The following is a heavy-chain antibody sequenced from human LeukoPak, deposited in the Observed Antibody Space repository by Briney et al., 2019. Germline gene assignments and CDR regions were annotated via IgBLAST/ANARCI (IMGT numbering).Heavy chain of an antibody. CDR3: ASIAVAGIFDYYYYMDV. D-gene: IGHD6-19*01. J-gene: IGHJ6*03. Sequence: SETLSLTCTVSGGSISSSSYYWGWIRQPPGKGLEWIGSIYYSGSTYYNPSLKSRVTISVDTSKNQFSLKLSSVTAADTAVYYCASIAVAGIFDYYYYMDVWGKGTTVTVSS. CDR1: GGSISSSSYY. CDR2: IYYSGST. V-gene: IGHV4-39*07.